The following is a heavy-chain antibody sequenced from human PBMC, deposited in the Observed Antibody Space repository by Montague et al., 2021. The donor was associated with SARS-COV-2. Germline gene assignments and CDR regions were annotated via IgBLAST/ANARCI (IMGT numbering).Heavy chain of an antibody. CDR1: GFSVGDHA. Sequence: SLRLSCAASGFSVGDHAMYWVRQGPGKGLEWVAGISWNSASKGHSDAVKGRFTISKDISKNSLLLTMNSLRVEDTALYYCIRETCSGANCFLDYWGQGTTVTVSS. CDR3: IRETCSGANCFLDY. D-gene: IGHD2-2*01. J-gene: IGHJ4*03. V-gene: IGHV3-9*01. CDR2: ISWNSASK.